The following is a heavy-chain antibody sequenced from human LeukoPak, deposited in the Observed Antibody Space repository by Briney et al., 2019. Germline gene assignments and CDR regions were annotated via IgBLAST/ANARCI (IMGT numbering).Heavy chain of an antibody. CDR1: GFTFSSYG. J-gene: IGHJ4*02. CDR2: IWYDGSNK. CDR3: ARDRGRWLAPRFDY. D-gene: IGHD6-19*01. V-gene: IGHV3-33*01. Sequence: GGSLRLSCGASGFTFSSYGMHWVRQAPSKGLEWVAVIWYDGSNKYYADSVKGRFTISRDNSKNTLYLQMNSLRAEDTAVYYCARDRGRWLAPRFDYWGQGTLVTVSS.